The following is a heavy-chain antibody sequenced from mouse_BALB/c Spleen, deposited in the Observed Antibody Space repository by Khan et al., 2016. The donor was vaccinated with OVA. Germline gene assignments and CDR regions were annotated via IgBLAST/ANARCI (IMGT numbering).Heavy chain of an antibody. D-gene: IGHD2-3*01. J-gene: IGHJ3*01. V-gene: IGHV1-69*02. Sequence: QVQLQQPGTELVRPGASVKLSCKASGYTFTNYWINWVKQRPGQGLEWIGNIYPSDSYTNYNQKFKDKATLTVDKSSSHASMQLSSPTSEDTAAYYCTRERVDGSSFAYWGQGTLVTVSS. CDR2: IYPSDSYT. CDR3: TRERVDGSSFAY. CDR1: GYTFTNYW.